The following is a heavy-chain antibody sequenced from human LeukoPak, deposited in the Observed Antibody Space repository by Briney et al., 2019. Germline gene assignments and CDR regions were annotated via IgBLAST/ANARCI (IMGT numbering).Heavy chain of an antibody. Sequence: ASVKVSCKASGYTFTGYYMHWVRQAPGQGLEWMGWINPNSGGTNYAQKFQGRVTMTRDTSISTAYMELSRLRSDDTAVYYCARVSAYYDSNGLHDAFDIWGQGTVVTVSS. CDR3: ARVSAYYDSNGLHDAFDI. V-gene: IGHV1-2*02. D-gene: IGHD3-22*01. CDR1: GYTFTGYY. CDR2: INPNSGGT. J-gene: IGHJ3*02.